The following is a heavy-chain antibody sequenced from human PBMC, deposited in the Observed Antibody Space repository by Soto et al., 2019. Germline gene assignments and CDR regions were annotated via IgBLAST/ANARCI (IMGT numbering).Heavy chain of an antibody. CDR3: ARGGYTSGWFRF. D-gene: IGHD6-19*01. J-gene: IGHJ4*02. CDR2: INTSGST. CDR1: GGSFRGYH. V-gene: IGHV4-34*01. Sequence: QVQLQQWGAGLLKPSETLSLTCAVHGGSFRGYHWTWIRQPPGKGLEWIGEINTSGSTNDNPSLKSRVTISRDTSKNQFSLSLSSVTAADTAIYYCARGGYTSGWFRFWGQGILVTVSS.